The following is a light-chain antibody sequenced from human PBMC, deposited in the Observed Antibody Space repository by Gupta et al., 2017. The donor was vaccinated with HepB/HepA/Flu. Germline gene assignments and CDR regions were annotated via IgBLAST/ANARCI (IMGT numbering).Light chain of an antibody. CDR2: WAS. Sequence: DIVMTQSPDSLAVSLGERATINCKSSQSVLYSSNNENYLAWYQQKPGQPPKLLIYWASTRESGVPDRFSGSGSWTDFTLTISILQTEDVAVYYCQQYYITPLTFGGGTKVEI. CDR3: QQYYITPLT. CDR1: QSVLYSSNNENY. V-gene: IGKV4-1*01. J-gene: IGKJ4*01.